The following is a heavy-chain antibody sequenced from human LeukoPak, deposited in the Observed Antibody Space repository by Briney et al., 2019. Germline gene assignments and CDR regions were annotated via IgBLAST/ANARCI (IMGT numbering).Heavy chain of an antibody. CDR1: GGSISSYY. V-gene: IGHV4-59*01. D-gene: IGHD6-13*01. CDR2: IYYSGST. CDR3: ARDVSSSWFDY. Sequence: PSETLSLTCTVSGGSISSYYWSWVRQPPGKGLEWVGYIYYSGSTNYNPSLKSRVTISVGTSKNQFSLKLSSVTAADTAVYYCARDVSSSWFDYWGQGTLVTVSS. J-gene: IGHJ4*02.